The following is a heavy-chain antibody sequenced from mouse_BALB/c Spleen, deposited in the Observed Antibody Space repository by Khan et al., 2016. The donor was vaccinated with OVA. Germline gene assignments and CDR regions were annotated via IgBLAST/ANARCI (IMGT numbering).Heavy chain of an antibody. V-gene: IGHV1-63*02. CDR2: IYPGGGYT. CDR3: ARRGAARGTWDYFEY. Sequence: QVQLKESGAELVRPGTSVKMSCKAAGYTFTNYWIGWVKQRPGHGLEWIGYIYPGGGYTNYNEKFKGKATLTADTSSSTAYMQVSSLTSEDSAFFYGARRGAARGTWDYFEYWGKGTTLTVSS. CDR1: GYTFTNYW. D-gene: IGHD3-1*01. J-gene: IGHJ2*01.